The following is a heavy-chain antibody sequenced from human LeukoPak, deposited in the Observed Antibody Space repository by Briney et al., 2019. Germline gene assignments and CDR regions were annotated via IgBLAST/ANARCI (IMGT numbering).Heavy chain of an antibody. V-gene: IGHV3-21*01. CDR1: EFTFSRYS. CDR3: TRDLSSGNPGGFDY. J-gene: IGHJ4*02. CDR2: ISSRSHYI. Sequence: GGSLRLSCAASEFTFSRYSMNWVRQAPGKGLEWVSTISSRSHYIYYADSVKGRFTIPRDNGKNSLYLQMDSLRAEDTAVYYCTRDLSSGNPGGFDYWGQGALVTVSS. D-gene: IGHD3-10*01.